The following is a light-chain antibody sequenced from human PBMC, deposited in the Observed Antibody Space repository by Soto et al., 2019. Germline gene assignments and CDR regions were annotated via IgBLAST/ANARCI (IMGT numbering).Light chain of an antibody. V-gene: IGKV1-9*01. J-gene: IGKJ4*01. Sequence: DIQLTQSPSFLSASVGDRVTITCRASQGISSYLARYQQKPGKAPKLLIYAASTLQSGVPSRFSGSGSGTEFTLTISSLQPEDFATYYCQQLNSYPALTFGGGTKVDIK. CDR1: QGISSY. CDR3: QQLNSYPALT. CDR2: AAS.